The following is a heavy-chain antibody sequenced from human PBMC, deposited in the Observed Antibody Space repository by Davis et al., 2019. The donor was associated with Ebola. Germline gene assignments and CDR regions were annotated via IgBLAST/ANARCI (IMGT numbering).Heavy chain of an antibody. V-gene: IGHV3-48*02. J-gene: IGHJ4*02. CDR3: ARSGFPSSGWYLRYFDY. Sequence: PGGSLRLSCAASGFTFSSYSMNWVRQAPGKGLEWVSYISSSSTIYYADSVKGRFTISRDNAKNSLYLQMNSLRDEDTAVYYCARSGFPSSGWYLRYFDYWGQGTLVTVSS. CDR1: GFTFSSYS. D-gene: IGHD6-19*01. CDR2: ISSSSTI.